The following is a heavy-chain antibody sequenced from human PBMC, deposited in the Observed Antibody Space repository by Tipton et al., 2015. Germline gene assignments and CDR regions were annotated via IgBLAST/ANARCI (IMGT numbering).Heavy chain of an antibody. Sequence: TLPLTCTVSGGSVSSGSYFWTWIRQPPGKGLEWIGYIYYSGHTKYNPSLKSRVTISADTSKNQFSLKMTSVTAADTAVYYCARAVAGTFDYWGQGTLVTVSS. CDR1: GGSVSSGSYF. J-gene: IGHJ4*02. D-gene: IGHD6-19*01. CDR2: IYYSGHT. CDR3: ARAVAGTFDY. V-gene: IGHV4-61*01.